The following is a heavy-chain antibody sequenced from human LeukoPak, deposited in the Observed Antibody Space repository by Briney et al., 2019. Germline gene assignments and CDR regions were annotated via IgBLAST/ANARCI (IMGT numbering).Heavy chain of an antibody. D-gene: IGHD5-24*01. Sequence: GGSLRLSCAASGFTFSSYSMNWVRQAPGKGLEWVSSISSSSSYIYYADSVKGRFTISRDNAKNSLYLQMNSLRAGDTAVYYCARVSDGCLDYWGQGTLVTVSS. CDR3: ARVSDGCLDY. J-gene: IGHJ4*02. CDR2: ISSSSSYI. V-gene: IGHV3-21*01. CDR1: GFTFSSYS.